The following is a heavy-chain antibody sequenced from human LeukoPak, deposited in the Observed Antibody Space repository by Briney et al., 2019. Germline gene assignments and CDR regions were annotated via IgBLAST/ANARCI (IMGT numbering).Heavy chain of an antibody. J-gene: IGHJ5*02. Sequence: SETLSLTCAVSDYSISIAYYWGCIRQPPGKGLEWIGSIYHSGSTYYNPSLKSRVTISVDTSKNQFSLKLSPVTAADTAIYYCARSSFGDRRDWFDPWGQGTLVTVSS. V-gene: IGHV4-38-2*01. CDR3: ARSSFGDRRDWFDP. D-gene: IGHD3-10*01. CDR2: IYHSGST. CDR1: DYSISIAYY.